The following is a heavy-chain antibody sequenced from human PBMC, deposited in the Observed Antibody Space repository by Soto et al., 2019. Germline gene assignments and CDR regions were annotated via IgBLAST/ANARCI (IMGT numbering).Heavy chain of an antibody. D-gene: IGHD3-10*01. CDR2: IYYSGST. J-gene: IGHJ5*02. CDR1: GGSISSYY. Sequence: QVQLQESGPGLVKPSETLSLTCTVSGGSISSYYWSWIRQPPGKGLEWIGYIYYSGSTNYNPSLKSRVTISVDTSKTQFSLKLSSVTAADTAVYYCARXLLGXGELLRWFDPWGQGTLVTVSS. V-gene: IGHV4-59*01. CDR3: ARXLLGXGELLRWFDP.